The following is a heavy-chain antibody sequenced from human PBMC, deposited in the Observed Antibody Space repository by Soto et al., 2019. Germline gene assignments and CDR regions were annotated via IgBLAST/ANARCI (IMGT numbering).Heavy chain of an antibody. V-gene: IGHV4-39*02. CDR1: GGSISSSSYY. Sequence: SETLSLTCTVSGGSISSSSYYWGWIRQPPGKGLEWIGSIYYSGSTYYNPSLKSRVTISVDTSKNQFSLKLSSVTAADTAVYYCAKETHQQWELTPFDYWGQGTLVTVSS. D-gene: IGHD1-26*01. CDR2: IYYSGST. J-gene: IGHJ4*02. CDR3: AKETHQQWELTPFDY.